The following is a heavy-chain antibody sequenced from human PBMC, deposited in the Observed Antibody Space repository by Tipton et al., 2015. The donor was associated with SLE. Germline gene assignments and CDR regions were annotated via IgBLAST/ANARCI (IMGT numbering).Heavy chain of an antibody. D-gene: IGHD6-19*01. Sequence: TLSLTCAVYGGSFSGYYWSWIRQPPGKRLEWIGEINHSGSTNYNPSLKSRVTISVDTSKNQFSLKLSSVTAADTAVYYCARFGYRIAVGIGNYWGQGTLVTVSS. CDR3: ARFGYRIAVGIGNY. J-gene: IGHJ4*02. CDR1: GGSFSGYY. V-gene: IGHV4-34*01. CDR2: INHSGST.